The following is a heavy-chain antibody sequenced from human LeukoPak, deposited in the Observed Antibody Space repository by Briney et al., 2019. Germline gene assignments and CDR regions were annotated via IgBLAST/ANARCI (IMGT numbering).Heavy chain of an antibody. J-gene: IGHJ4*02. V-gene: IGHV3-30-3*01. CDR2: ISYDGSIK. D-gene: IGHD3-22*01. Sequence: GGSLRLSCAASGFPFSSYAVYWVRQAPGKGLEWVAVISYDGSIKYYADSVKGRFTISRDNSKNTLYLQMNSLRAEDTAVYYCARDMTVVVITTGGFDYWGQGALVTVSS. CDR1: GFPFSSYA. CDR3: ARDMTVVVITTGGFDY.